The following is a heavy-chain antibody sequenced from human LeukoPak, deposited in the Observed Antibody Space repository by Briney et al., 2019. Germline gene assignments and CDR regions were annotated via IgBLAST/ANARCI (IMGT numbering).Heavy chain of an antibody. Sequence: GASVKVSCKASGYTFTGYYMHWVRQAPGQGLEWMGWINPNSGGTNYAQKFQGRVTMTRDTSISTAYMELSRLRSDDTAVYYCARIDYGDYVAFDYWGQGTLVTVSS. CDR2: INPNSGGT. J-gene: IGHJ4*02. D-gene: IGHD4-17*01. CDR3: ARIDYGDYVAFDY. CDR1: GYTFTGYY. V-gene: IGHV1-2*02.